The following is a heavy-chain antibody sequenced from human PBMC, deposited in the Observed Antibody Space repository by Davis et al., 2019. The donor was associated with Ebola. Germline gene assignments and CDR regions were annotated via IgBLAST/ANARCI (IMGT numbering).Heavy chain of an antibody. CDR2: IYYSGST. V-gene: IGHV4-61*01. J-gene: IGHJ6*02. CDR3: AIFCNDNCCRDHHYYGMDV. D-gene: IGHD1-1*01. CDR1: GGSVSGSPYF. Sequence: MPSETLSLTCTVSGGSVSGSPYFWSWIRQPPGKGLEWIGDIYYSGSTHYSPSLKSRVTISVDTSNNQFSLKLTSVTAADTAVYYCAIFCNDNCCRDHHYYGMDVWGQGTTVTVSS.